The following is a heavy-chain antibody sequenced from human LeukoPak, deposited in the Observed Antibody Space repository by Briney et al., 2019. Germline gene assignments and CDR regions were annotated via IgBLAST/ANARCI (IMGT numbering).Heavy chain of an antibody. D-gene: IGHD3-3*01. J-gene: IGHJ4*02. Sequence: GGSLRLSCAASGFTFSSYGMHWVRQASGKGLEWVAFIRYDGSNKYYADSVKGRFTISRDNSKNTLYLQMNSLRAEDTAVYYCAKDPSSPFGVVTYYFDYWGQGTLVTVSS. CDR2: IRYDGSNK. CDR3: AKDPSSPFGVVTYYFDY. V-gene: IGHV3-30*02. CDR1: GFTFSSYG.